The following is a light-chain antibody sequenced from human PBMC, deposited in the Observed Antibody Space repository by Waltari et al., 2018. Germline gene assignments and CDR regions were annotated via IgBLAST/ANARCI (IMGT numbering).Light chain of an antibody. CDR3: QQRSNWRET. CDR2: DAS. Sequence: EIVLTQSPAPLSLSAGERATLSCRASQSVGTYLAWYQQKPGQAPRLLIYDASHRATGIPARFSGSGSGTDFTLTISSLEPEDFAVYFCQQRSNWRETFGQGTKVEIK. J-gene: IGKJ2*01. V-gene: IGKV3-11*01. CDR1: QSVGTY.